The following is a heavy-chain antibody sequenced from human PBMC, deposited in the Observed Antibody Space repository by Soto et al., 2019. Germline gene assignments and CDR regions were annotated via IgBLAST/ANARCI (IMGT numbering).Heavy chain of an antibody. V-gene: IGHV4-59*01. CDR3: ARAIFGVVISPPPDYYYYMDV. D-gene: IGHD3-3*01. CDR2: IYYSGST. Sequence: ETLSLTCTVSGGSISSYYWSWIRQPPGKGLEWIGYIYYSGSTNYNPSLKSRVTISVDTSKNQFSLKLSSVTAADTAVYYCARAIFGVVISPPPDYYYYMDVWGKGTTVTVSS. J-gene: IGHJ6*03. CDR1: GGSISSYY.